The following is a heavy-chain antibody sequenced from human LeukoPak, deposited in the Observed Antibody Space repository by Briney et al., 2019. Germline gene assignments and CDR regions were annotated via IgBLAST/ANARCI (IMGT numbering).Heavy chain of an antibody. CDR1: GFTFSTYS. CDR2: ISSSSSYI. CDR3: ARDRSDGYNKNDY. Sequence: PGGSLRLSCAASGFTFSTYSMNWVRQAPGKGLEWVSSISSSSSYIYYADSVKGRFTISRDNAKNSLYLQMNSLRVEDTAVYYCARDRSDGYNKNDYWGQGTLVTVSS. J-gene: IGHJ4*02. D-gene: IGHD5-24*01. V-gene: IGHV3-21*01.